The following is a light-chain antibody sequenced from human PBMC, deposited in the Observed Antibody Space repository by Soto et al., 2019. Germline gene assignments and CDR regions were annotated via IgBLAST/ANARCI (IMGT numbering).Light chain of an antibody. CDR2: KVS. Sequence: DVVMSQSPLSQSVTLGQPASISCRSSQSLVYSDGNTYLNWFQQRPGQSPRRLIYKVSNRDSGVPDRFSGSGSGTDFTLKISRVEAEDVGVYYCMQSIHWPPCTFGQGTKLEIK. CDR3: MQSIHWPPCT. CDR1: QSLVYSDGNTY. V-gene: IGKV2-30*01. J-gene: IGKJ2*02.